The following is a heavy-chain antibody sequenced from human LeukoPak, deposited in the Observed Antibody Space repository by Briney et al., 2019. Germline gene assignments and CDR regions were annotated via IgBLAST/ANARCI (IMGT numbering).Heavy chain of an antibody. CDR2: IYSGGST. V-gene: IGHV3-66*01. Sequence: GGSLRLSCAASGFTVSSNYMSWVRQAPGKGLEWVSVIYSGGSTYYADSVKGRFTISRDNSKNTLYLQMNSLRAEDTAWYLCARERPRGGFDIWGQGTMVTVSS. CDR3: ARERPRGGFDI. CDR1: GFTVSSNY. D-gene: IGHD3-10*01. J-gene: IGHJ3*02.